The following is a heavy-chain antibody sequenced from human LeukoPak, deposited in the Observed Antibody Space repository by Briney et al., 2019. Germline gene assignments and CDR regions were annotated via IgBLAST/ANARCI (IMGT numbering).Heavy chain of an antibody. V-gene: IGHV3-64*01. D-gene: IGHD2-2*01. J-gene: IGHJ4*02. CDR3: ARAPAAIYFDY. CDR2: ISSNGGST. CDR1: GFIFSSYA. Sequence: GGSLRLSCAASGFIFSSYAIHWVRQAPGKGLEYVSAISSNGGSTYYANSVKGRFTISRDNSKNTLYLQMGSLRAEDMAVYYCARAPAAIYFDYWGQGTLVTVSS.